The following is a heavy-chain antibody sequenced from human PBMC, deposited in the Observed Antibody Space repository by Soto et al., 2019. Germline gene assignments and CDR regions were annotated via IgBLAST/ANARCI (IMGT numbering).Heavy chain of an antibody. CDR1: GYPFTSQY. J-gene: IGHJ4*02. CDR3: ARVAEVLGETFDS. Sequence: ASVKVSFKASGYPFTSQYIHWVRHAPGEGCQWMGIINPRDGKTTYAQNCQGTITMTRDTSTSTLYLELTSLTSDDTAVYYCARVAEVLGETFDSCGQGTMVTVSS. V-gene: IGHV1-46*01. CDR2: INPRDGKT.